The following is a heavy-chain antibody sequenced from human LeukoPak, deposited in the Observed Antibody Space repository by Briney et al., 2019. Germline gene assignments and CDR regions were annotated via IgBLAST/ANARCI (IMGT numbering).Heavy chain of an antibody. V-gene: IGHV3-30*18. Sequence: GRSLRLSCAASGFTFSSYGMHWVRQAPGEGLEWVAVISYDGSNKYYADSVKGRFTISRDNSKNTLYLQMNSLRAEDTAVYYCAKESSIAVAGFDYWGQGTLVTVSS. CDR3: AKESSIAVAGFDY. J-gene: IGHJ4*02. D-gene: IGHD6-19*01. CDR2: ISYDGSNK. CDR1: GFTFSSYG.